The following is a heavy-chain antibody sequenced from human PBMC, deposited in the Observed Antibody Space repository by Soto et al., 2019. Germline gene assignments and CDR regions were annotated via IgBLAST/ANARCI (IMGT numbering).Heavy chain of an antibody. CDR2: FDPEDDET. V-gene: IGHV1-24*01. Sequence: ASVKVSCKVSGYTLTELAMHWVRQAPGKGLEWLGGFDPEDDETIYAQKFQGRDTMTEDTSTDTAYIDLRSLRIEDTAVFFCATQIGNFPPRAAFDLWGQGTMVTVSS. J-gene: IGHJ3*01. CDR3: ATQIGNFPPRAAFDL. D-gene: IGHD1-7*01. CDR1: GYTLTELA.